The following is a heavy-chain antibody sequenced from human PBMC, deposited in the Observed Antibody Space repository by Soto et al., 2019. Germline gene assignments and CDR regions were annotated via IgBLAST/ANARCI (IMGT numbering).Heavy chain of an antibody. CDR1: GFSLSASGMC. D-gene: IGHD2-21*01. Sequence: ASGPTLVNPPQTLTLTCTFSGFSLSASGMCVSWIRQPPGKALEWLARIDWDDDKYYSTSLRTRLTISKDTSKNQVVLTMTKMDPVDTATYYCARIRGGDRRIDYAMDVWGQGTTVTVSS. CDR3: ARIRGGDRRIDYAMDV. J-gene: IGHJ6*02. V-gene: IGHV2-70*11. CDR2: IDWDDDK.